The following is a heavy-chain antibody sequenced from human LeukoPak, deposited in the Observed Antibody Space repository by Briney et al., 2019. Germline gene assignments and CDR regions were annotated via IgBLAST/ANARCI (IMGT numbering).Heavy chain of an antibody. J-gene: IGHJ4*02. CDR1: GGTFTSYA. D-gene: IGHD3-22*01. Sequence: SVKVTCKASGGTFTSYAISWVRQAPGLGLEWMGRFIPIFGTANYAQKFQGRVTITTDESTSTAYMELHSLRSEGTAAYYCVRHVGYFYGSSGYGFFDYWGQGTLVTVSS. V-gene: IGHV1-69*05. CDR2: FIPIFGTA. CDR3: VRHVGYFYGSSGYGFFDY.